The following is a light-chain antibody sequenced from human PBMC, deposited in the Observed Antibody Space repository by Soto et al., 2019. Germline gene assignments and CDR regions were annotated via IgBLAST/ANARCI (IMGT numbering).Light chain of an antibody. V-gene: IGKV1-39*01. CDR2: AAS. CDR3: QQSYSHPRT. Sequence: DIQMTQSPSSLSPSVGDRVTITCLASQSISSYLNWYQQKPGKAPKLLIYAASSLQSGVPSRFRGRGSGTDLTRTITSLPPEDFETYNRQQSYSHPRTFGQGTRLEIK. J-gene: IGKJ5*01. CDR1: QSISSY.